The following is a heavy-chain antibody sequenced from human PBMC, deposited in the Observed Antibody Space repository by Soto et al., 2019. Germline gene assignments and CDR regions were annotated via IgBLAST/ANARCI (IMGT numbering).Heavy chain of an antibody. Sequence: QVQLVQSGAEVKKPGSSVKVSCKASGGTFSSYAISWVRQAPGQGLEWMGGIIPIFGTANYAQKFQGRVTITADESTSTAYMELSSLRSEDTAVYYCARVEVDIVATLGGGYYYYGMDVWGQGTTVAVSS. D-gene: IGHD5-12*01. CDR3: ARVEVDIVATLGGGYYYYGMDV. CDR2: IIPIFGTA. J-gene: IGHJ6*02. V-gene: IGHV1-69*01. CDR1: GGTFSSYA.